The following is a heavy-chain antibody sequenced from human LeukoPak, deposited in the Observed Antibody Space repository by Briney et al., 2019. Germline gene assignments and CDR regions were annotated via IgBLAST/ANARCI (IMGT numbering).Heavy chain of an antibody. D-gene: IGHD3-3*02. CDR1: DGSISSGDYY. CDR2: ISYSGST. V-gene: IGHV4-30-4*01. J-gene: IGHJ6*02. Sequence: PSETLSLTCTVSDGSISSGDYYWGWIRQPPEKGLEWIGYISYSGSTYYNPSLKSRVTISVDTSKNQFSLKLSSVTAADTAVYYCARGHFWSGYYYYYYGMDVWGQGTTVTVSS. CDR3: ARGHFWSGYYYYYYGMDV.